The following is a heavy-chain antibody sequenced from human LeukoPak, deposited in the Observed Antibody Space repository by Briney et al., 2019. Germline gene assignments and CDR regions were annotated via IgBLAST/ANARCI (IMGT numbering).Heavy chain of an antibody. CDR2: ISGSGGTT. J-gene: IGHJ3*02. Sequence: GGSLRLSCAASGFTFSTYAMTWVRQAPGKGLEWVSAISGSGGTTYYEDSVKGRFTISRDNSKNTLYLQMNSLRAEDTAVYYCARSLYDSWTGYHHGSDIWGQGTMVTVSS. CDR1: GFTFSTYA. D-gene: IGHD3-3*01. CDR3: ARSLYDSWTGYHHGSDI. V-gene: IGHV3-23*02.